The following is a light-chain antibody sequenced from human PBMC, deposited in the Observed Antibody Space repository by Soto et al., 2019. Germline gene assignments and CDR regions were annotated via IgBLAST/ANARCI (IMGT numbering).Light chain of an antibody. CDR2: AAS. J-gene: IGKJ3*01. CDR3: QQYYSSPFT. Sequence: AIRMTQSPSSFSASTGDRVTITCRASQGISSNLAWYQQNPGKAPKLLIYAASTLQSGVPSRFSGSGSGTDFTLTISCLQSEDFATYYCQQYYSSPFTLGPGTKVEIK. CDR1: QGISSN. V-gene: IGKV1-8*01.